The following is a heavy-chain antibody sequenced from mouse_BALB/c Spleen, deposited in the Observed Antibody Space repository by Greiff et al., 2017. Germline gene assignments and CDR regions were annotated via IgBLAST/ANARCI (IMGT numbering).Heavy chain of an antibody. CDR3: ARFDYVYAMDY. CDR1: GYTFSSYW. Sequence: VPLQESGAELMKPGASVKLSCKATGYTFSSYWISWVKQRPGHGLEWIGEILPGSGSTNYNEKFKGKATFTADTSSNTAYMQLSSLTSEDSAVYYCARFDYVYAMDYWGQGTAVTVAS. V-gene: IGHV1-9*01. J-gene: IGHJ4*01. D-gene: IGHD2-4*01. CDR2: ILPGSGST.